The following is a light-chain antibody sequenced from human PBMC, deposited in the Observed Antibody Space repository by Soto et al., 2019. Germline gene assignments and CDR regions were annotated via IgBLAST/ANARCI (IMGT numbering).Light chain of an antibody. Sequence: QAVVTQEPSLTVSPGGTVTLTCASSTGAVTSGHYPFWFQQKPGQAPRTLINDTNAKHSWTPARFSGSLLGGKAALTLSGAQPEDEADYFCLLSYSDYMRFGGGTQLTVL. CDR1: TGAVTSGHY. CDR3: LLSYSDYMR. J-gene: IGLJ2*01. CDR2: DTN. V-gene: IGLV7-46*01.